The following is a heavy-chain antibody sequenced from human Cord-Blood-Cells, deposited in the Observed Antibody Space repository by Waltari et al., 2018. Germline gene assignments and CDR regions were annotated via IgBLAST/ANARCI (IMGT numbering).Heavy chain of an antibody. CDR1: GFTFSSYC. D-gene: IGHD3-10*01. V-gene: IGHV3-33*01. Sequence: QVQLVESGGGVVQPGRSLRLSCAASGFTFSSYCMHWVRQAPGKGLEWVAVIWYDGSNKYYADSVKGRFTISRDNSKNTLYLQMNSLRAEDTAVYYCASLRYGSGSYYYYGMDVWGQGTTVTVSS. J-gene: IGHJ6*02. CDR3: ASLRYGSGSYYYYGMDV. CDR2: IWYDGSNK.